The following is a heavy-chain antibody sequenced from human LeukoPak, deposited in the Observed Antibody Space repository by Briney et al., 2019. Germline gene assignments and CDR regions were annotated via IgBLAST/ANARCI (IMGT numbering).Heavy chain of an antibody. Sequence: GGSLRLSCAASGFTFDGYAMHWVRQAPGKGLEWVSGISWNSGSIGYADSVKGRFTISRDNAKNSLYLQMNSLRAEDMALYYCAKGGYSSSSNLPDYWGQGTLVTVSS. D-gene: IGHD6-6*01. J-gene: IGHJ4*02. CDR3: AKGGYSSSSNLPDY. CDR2: ISWNSGSI. CDR1: GFTFDGYA. V-gene: IGHV3-9*03.